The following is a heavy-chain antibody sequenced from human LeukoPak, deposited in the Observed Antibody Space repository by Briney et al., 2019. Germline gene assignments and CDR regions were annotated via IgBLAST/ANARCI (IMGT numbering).Heavy chain of an antibody. J-gene: IGHJ3*02. CDR3: AKDRGAAQGAFDI. Sequence: HPGGSLRLSCAASGFTFSSYGMHWVRQAPGKGLEWMAVIWYDGSNKYYADSVKGRFTISRDNSKNTLYLQMNSLRAEDTAVYYCAKDRGAAQGAFDIWGQGTMVTVSS. D-gene: IGHD3-10*01. CDR1: GFTFSSYG. CDR2: IWYDGSNK. V-gene: IGHV3-33*06.